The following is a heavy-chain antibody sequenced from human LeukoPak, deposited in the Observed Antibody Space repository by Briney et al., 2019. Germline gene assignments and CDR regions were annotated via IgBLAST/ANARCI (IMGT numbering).Heavy chain of an antibody. Sequence: KSSETLSLTCTVSGGSISSYYWSWIRQPAGKGLEWIGRIYTSGSTNYNPSLKSRVTMSVDTSKDQFSLKLSSVTAADTAVYYCARDGYGYGSGGLMGPNWGQGTLVTVSS. J-gene: IGHJ4*02. CDR2: IYTSGST. D-gene: IGHD3-10*01. CDR3: ARDGYGYGSGGLMGPN. V-gene: IGHV4-4*07. CDR1: GGSISSYY.